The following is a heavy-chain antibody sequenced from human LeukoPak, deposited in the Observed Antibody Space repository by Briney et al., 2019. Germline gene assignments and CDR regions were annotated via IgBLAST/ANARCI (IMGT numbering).Heavy chain of an antibody. CDR1: GYTFTSYG. V-gene: IGHV1-18*01. Sequence: ASVKDSCKASGYTFTSYGISWLRQAPGQGLEWMGWISAYNGNTNYAQKLQGRVTITTDTSTSTDYMYLRSLRYDDTAVHFFPKCDRSGYYYGYLDYWGRGNLVPVSS. CDR2: ISAYNGNT. CDR3: PKCDRSGYYYGYLDY. D-gene: IGHD3-22*01. J-gene: IGHJ4*02.